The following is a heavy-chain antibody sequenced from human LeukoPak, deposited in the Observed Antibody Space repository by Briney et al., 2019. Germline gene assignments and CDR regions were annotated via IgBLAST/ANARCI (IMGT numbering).Heavy chain of an antibody. CDR1: GYSVGSGHY. V-gene: IGHV4-38-2*02. J-gene: IGHJ4*02. CDR2: MYQTGSS. CDR3: ARENVVAQGTFDY. Sequence: SETLSLTCSVSGYSVGSGHYWGWIRQPPGKGLEWIGSMYQTGSSYYSPSLKSRVTISLDTSKNQISLKLTFVTAADTAFYFCARENVVAQGTFDYWGQGALVTVSS. D-gene: IGHD2-21*01.